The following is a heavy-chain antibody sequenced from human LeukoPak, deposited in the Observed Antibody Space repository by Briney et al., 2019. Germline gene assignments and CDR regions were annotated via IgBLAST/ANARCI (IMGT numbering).Heavy chain of an antibody. CDR3: ARGGRAYYYDSSGYYYPLFDY. CDR2: INHSGST. D-gene: IGHD3-22*01. V-gene: IGHV4-34*01. CDR1: GGSFSGYY. Sequence: KPSETLSLTCAVYGGSFSGYYWSWIRQPPGKGLEWIGEINHSGSTNYNPSLKSRVTISVDTSKNQFSLKLSSVTAADTAVYYCARGGRAYYYDSSGYYYPLFDYWGQGTLVTVSS. J-gene: IGHJ4*02.